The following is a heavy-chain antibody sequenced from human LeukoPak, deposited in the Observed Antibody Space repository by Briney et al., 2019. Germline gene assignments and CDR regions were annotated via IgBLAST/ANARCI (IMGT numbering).Heavy chain of an antibody. Sequence: GGSLRLSCAASGFTFSSYGMHWVRQAPGKGLEWVAVIWYDGSNKYYADSVKGRFTISRDNSKNTLYLQMNSLRAEDTAVYYCAGGYCSSSSCFDYWGQGTLVTVSS. CDR3: AGGYCSSSSCFDY. CDR2: IWYDGSNK. CDR1: GFTFSSYG. J-gene: IGHJ4*02. V-gene: IGHV3-33*01. D-gene: IGHD2-2*01.